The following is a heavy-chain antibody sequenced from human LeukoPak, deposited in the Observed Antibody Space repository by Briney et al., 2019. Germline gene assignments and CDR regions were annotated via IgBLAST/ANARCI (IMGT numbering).Heavy chain of an antibody. CDR3: ARDPRYCSGGSCYYYLDY. V-gene: IGHV3-48*02. D-gene: IGHD2-15*01. CDR1: GFTFSSYS. J-gene: IGHJ4*02. Sequence: PGGSLRLSCAASGFTFSSYSMNCVRQAPGKGLEWVSYIGSSGSTIYYADSVKGRFTISRDNDKNSLYLQMNSLRDEDTAMYYCARDPRYCSGGSCYYYLDYWGQGTLVTVSS. CDR2: IGSSGSTI.